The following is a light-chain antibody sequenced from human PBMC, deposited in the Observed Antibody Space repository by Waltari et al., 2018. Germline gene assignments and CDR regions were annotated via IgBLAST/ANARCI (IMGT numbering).Light chain of an antibody. J-gene: IGKJ4*01. CDR3: QQATSLPLT. V-gene: IGKV1-12*01. CDR2: GAS. CDR1: QAISGW. Sequence: DIQMTQSPSSVSASEGDRVTITCRASQAISGWLAWYQQKPGRAPKLLIYGASSLHSGVSSRFSGSGSGTDFTLTISSLQPEDFAIYYCQQATSLPLTFGGGTRVEIK.